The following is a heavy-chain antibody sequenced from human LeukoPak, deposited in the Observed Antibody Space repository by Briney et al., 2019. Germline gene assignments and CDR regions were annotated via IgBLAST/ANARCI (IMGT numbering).Heavy chain of an antibody. D-gene: IGHD3-3*01. Sequence: GASVKVSCKASGGTFGSYAISWVRQAPGQGLECVGGIIPIFGTANYAQKFQGRVTITADESTSTAYMELSSLRSEDTAVYYCARGRPTDDFWSGYENNWFDPWGQGTLVTVSS. CDR1: GGTFGSYA. V-gene: IGHV1-69*13. CDR2: IIPIFGTA. CDR3: ARGRPTDDFWSGYENNWFDP. J-gene: IGHJ5*02.